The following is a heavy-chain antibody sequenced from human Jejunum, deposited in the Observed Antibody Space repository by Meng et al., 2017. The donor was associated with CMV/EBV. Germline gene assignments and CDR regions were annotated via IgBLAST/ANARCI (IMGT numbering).Heavy chain of an antibody. CDR1: GSIFSSVW. J-gene: IGHJ4*02. Sequence: SGSIFSSVWLSWVRQAPGQGLEWVCLIKSTRDGETTDYAAPVQGRFTVSRDASEKTVYLQINSLKIEDTATYYCATGAPAGTFFDYWGPGALVTVSS. V-gene: IGHV3-15*01. D-gene: IGHD1-1*01. CDR3: ATGAPAGTFFDY. CDR2: IKSTRDGETT.